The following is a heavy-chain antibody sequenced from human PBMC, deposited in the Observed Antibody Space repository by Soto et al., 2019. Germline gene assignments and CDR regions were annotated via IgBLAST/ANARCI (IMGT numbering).Heavy chain of an antibody. CDR3: AHSSSRWPLGY. Sequence: QITLKESGPTLVKPTQPLTLTCTFSGFSLSTSGVGVVWLRQPPGKALGWLALVYWDDDKRYSPSLKCRLTITQDTSKSQVVLTMNNMDHVDTATYYCAHSSSRWPLGYWGQGALVTVSS. CDR1: GFSLSTSGVG. J-gene: IGHJ4*02. CDR2: VYWDDDK. V-gene: IGHV2-5*02. D-gene: IGHD2-15*01.